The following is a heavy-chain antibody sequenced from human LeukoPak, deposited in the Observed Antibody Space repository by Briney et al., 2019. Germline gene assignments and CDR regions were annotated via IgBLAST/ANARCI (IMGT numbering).Heavy chain of an antibody. CDR3: AKDDRLGRYYDILTGYSPDY. J-gene: IGHJ4*02. Sequence: GGSLRLSCAASGFTFSSYGMHWVRQAPGKRLEWVAVIPYDGSNKYYADSVKGRFTISRDNSKNTLYLQMNSLRAEDTAVYYCAKDDRLGRYYDILTGYSPDYWGQGTLVTVSS. D-gene: IGHD3-9*01. CDR1: GFTFSSYG. CDR2: IPYDGSNK. V-gene: IGHV3-30*18.